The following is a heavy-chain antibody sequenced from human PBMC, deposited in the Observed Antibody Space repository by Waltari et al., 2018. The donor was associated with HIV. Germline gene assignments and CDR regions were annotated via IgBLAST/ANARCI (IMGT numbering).Heavy chain of an antibody. J-gene: IGHJ6*02. D-gene: IGHD2-15*01. V-gene: IGHV3-33*01. CDR2: IWYDGTNK. CDR1: GFTFGSFG. Sequence: QVQLVESGGGVVQPGRSLRLSCAASGFTFGSFGMPWVRQAPGKGLGWVAVIWYDGTNKYYADSVKGRFTISRDNSKNTLYLQMNSLRAEDTAVYYCARDRSEGGGYYYYGLDVWGQGTTVTVSS. CDR3: ARDRSEGGGYYYYGLDV.